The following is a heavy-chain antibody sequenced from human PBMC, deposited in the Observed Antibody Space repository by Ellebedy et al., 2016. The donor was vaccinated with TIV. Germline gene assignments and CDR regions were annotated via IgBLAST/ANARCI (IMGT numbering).Heavy chain of an antibody. D-gene: IGHD3-3*01. Sequence: GESLKISXAASGFTFSDYYMSWIRQAPGKGLEWVSYISSSSSTIYYADSVKGRFTISRDNAKNSLYLQMNSLRDEDTAVYYCARDLSYDFWSGYYTGMGYWGQGTLVTVSS. J-gene: IGHJ4*02. CDR2: ISSSSSTI. CDR3: ARDLSYDFWSGYYTGMGY. CDR1: GFTFSDYY. V-gene: IGHV3-11*04.